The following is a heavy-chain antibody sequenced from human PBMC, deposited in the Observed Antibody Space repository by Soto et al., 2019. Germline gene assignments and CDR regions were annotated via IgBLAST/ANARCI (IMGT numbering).Heavy chain of an antibody. J-gene: IGHJ4*02. V-gene: IGHV4-59*01. CDR1: GGSISSYY. CDR3: AREGYDSSGYYSDY. D-gene: IGHD3-22*01. CDR2: IYYSGST. Sequence: SETLSLTCTVSGGSISSYYWSWIRQPPGKGLEWIGYIYYSGSTNYNPSLKSRVTISVDTSKNQFSLKLSSVTAADTAVYYCAREGYDSSGYYSDYWGQGTLVTVSS.